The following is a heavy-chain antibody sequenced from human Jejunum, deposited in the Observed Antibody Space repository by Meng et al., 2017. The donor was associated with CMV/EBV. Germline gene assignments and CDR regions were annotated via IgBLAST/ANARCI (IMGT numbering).Heavy chain of an antibody. J-gene: IGHJ4*02. D-gene: IGHD2-15*01. CDR2: IYYTGSS. Sequence: TVSGGSVTSGNYYWNWIQQPPGEGLEWIGWIYYTGSSSYNPSLKSRATITLDTSKNQFSLKVTSVTAADTAVYYCARSTSGPGDYWGQGTLVTVSS. V-gene: IGHV4-61*01. CDR3: ARSTSGPGDY. CDR1: GGSVTSGNYY.